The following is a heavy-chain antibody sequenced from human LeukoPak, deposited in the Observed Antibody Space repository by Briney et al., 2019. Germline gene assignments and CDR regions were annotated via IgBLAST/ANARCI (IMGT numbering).Heavy chain of an antibody. CDR3: ARLDYYDSSGYLDY. V-gene: IGHV4-39*01. D-gene: IGHD3-22*01. CDR2: IYYSGST. J-gene: IGHJ4*02. CDR1: GGSISSSSYY. Sequence: SETLSLACTVSGGSISSSSYYWGWIRQPPGKGLEWIGSIYYSGSTYYNPSLKSRVTISVDTSKNQFSLKLSSVTAADTAVYYCARLDYYDSSGYLDYWGQGTLVTVSS.